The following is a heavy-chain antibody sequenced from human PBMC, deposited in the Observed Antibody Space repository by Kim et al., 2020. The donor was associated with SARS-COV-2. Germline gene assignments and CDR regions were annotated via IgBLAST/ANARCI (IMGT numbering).Heavy chain of an antibody. V-gene: IGHV3-53*01. J-gene: IGHJ4*02. CDR2: IYSGGST. CDR3: ARAGTNYYGSGSYPFDY. CDR1: GFTVSSNY. Sequence: GGSLRLSCAASGFTVSSNYMSWVRQAPGKGLEWVSVIYSGGSTYYADSVKGRFTISRDNSKNTLYLQMNSLRAEDTAVYYCARAGTNYYGSGSYPFDYWGQGTLVTVSS. D-gene: IGHD3-10*01.